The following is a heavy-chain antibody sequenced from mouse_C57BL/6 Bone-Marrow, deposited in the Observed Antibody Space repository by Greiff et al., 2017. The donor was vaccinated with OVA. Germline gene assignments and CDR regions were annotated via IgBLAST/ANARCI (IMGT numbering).Heavy chain of an antibody. CDR2: ISDGGSYT. J-gene: IGHJ2*01. Sequence: EVKLEESGGGLVKPGGSLKLSCAASGFTFSSYAMSWVRQTPEKRLEWVATISDGGSYTYYPDNVKGRFTISRDNAKNNLYLQMSHLKSEDTAMYYCARGYGLDDWGQGTTLTVSS. V-gene: IGHV5-4*03. CDR1: GFTFSSYA. D-gene: IGHD1-1*01. CDR3: ARGYGLDD.